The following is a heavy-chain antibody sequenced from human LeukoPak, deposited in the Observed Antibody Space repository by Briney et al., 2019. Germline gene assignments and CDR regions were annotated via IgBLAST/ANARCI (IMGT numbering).Heavy chain of an antibody. D-gene: IGHD2-15*01. V-gene: IGHV4-59*12. CDR2: IHYSGST. CDR3: ARVRCSGGSCPYYYYYYMDV. CDR1: GGSISSYY. Sequence: MSSETLSLTCTVSGGSISSYYWSWIRQPPGKGLEWIGSIHYSGSTYYNPSLQSRVTISIDTSKNQFSLKLRFVTAADTAVYYCARVRCSGGSCPYYYYYYMDVWGKGTTVTVSS. J-gene: IGHJ6*03.